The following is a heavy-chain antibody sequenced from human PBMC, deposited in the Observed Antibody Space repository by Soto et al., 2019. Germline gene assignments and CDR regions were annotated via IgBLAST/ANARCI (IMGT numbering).Heavy chain of an antibody. J-gene: IGHJ6*02. CDR3: ARDVTIFGVVITYGMDV. V-gene: IGHV3-53*01. Sequence: PGGSLRLSCAASGFTVSSNYMSWVRQAPGKGLEWVSVIYSGGSTYYADSVKGRFTISRDNSKNTLYLQMNSLRAEDTAVYYCARDVTIFGVVITYGMDVWGQGTTVTVSS. CDR1: GFTVSSNY. CDR2: IYSGGST. D-gene: IGHD3-3*01.